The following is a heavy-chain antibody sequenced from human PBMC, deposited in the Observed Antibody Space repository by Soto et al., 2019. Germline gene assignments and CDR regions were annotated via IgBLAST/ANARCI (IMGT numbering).Heavy chain of an antibody. CDR3: ARGRLEWLLLGYGVDV. J-gene: IGHJ6*02. D-gene: IGHD3-3*01. V-gene: IGHV4-34*01. CDR2: INHSGIT. CDR1: GGSFSDYY. Sequence: SETLSLTCAVYGGSFSDYYGTWIRQSPGKGLEWIGEINHSGITYYNPSLKSRVTISVDTSKNQFSLKLRSVTAADTAMYYCARGRLEWLLLGYGVDVWGQGTPVTVSS.